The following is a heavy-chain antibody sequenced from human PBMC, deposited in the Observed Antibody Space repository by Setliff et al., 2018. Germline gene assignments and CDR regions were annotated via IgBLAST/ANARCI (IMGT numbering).Heavy chain of an antibody. D-gene: IGHD3-3*01. CDR1: GGSFSGYY. CDR3: AREKGDPNYNFWSGYYLYYYYGMDV. CDR2: IHYSGST. Sequence: NPSETLSLTCAVYGGSFSGYYWSWIRQPPGKGLEWIGNIHYSGSTHYNPSLKSRVTISVDTSKNQFSLKLSSVTAADTAVYYCAREKGDPNYNFWSGYYLYYYYGMDVWGQGTTVTVSS. J-gene: IGHJ6*02. V-gene: IGHV4-34*01.